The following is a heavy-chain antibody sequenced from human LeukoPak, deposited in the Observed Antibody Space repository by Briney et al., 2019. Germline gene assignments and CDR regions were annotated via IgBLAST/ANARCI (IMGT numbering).Heavy chain of an antibody. D-gene: IGHD4-11*01. CDR2: VSSGSSYM. V-gene: IGHV3-21*01. J-gene: IGHJ4*02. Sequence: GGSLRLSCAASGFTFSTYTMSWVRQAPGKGLEWVSSVSSGSSYMYYADSVKGRFTISRDNAKNSLSLQMNSLRAEDTAVYYRARDLGDYNNYGEMAIWGQGTLVTVSS. CDR1: GFTFSTYT. CDR3: ARDLGDYNNYGEMAI.